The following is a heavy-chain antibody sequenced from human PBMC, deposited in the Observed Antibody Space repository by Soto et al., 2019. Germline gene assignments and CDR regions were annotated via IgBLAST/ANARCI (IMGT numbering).Heavy chain of an antibody. CDR1: GGSISSYY. V-gene: IGHV4-59*01. CDR3: ARNERDGYTQGYDY. CDR2: IYYSGST. D-gene: IGHD5-12*01. J-gene: IGHJ4*02. Sequence: SETLSLTCTVSGGSISSYYWSWIRQPPGKGLEWIGYIYYSGSTNYNPSLKSRVTISVDTSKNQFSLKLSSVTAADTAVYYCARNERDGYTQGYDYWGRGTLVTVSS.